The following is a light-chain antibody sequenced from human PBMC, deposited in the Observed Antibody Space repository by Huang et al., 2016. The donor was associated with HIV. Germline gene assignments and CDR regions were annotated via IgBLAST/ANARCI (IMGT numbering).Light chain of an antibody. CDR2: WAS. V-gene: IGKV4-1*01. CDR1: QSLLYSSNNENY. Sequence: DIVMTQSPDSLAVSLGGRATINCKSSQSLLYSSNNENYLAWYQHKPGQPPKLLLYWASTRESGVPDRFSGSGSGTDFTLTISGLQAEDVAVYYCQQYFSAPYTFGQGTKLEIK. J-gene: IGKJ2*01. CDR3: QQYFSAPYT.